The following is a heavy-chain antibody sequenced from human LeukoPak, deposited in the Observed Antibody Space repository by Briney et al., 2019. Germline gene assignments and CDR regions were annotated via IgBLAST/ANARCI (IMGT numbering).Heavy chain of an antibody. V-gene: IGHV4-4*07. CDR2: IYTSGST. CDR3: ARDLLDIVAYNWFDP. D-gene: IGHD5-12*01. Sequence: PSETLSLTCTVSGDSISSYYWSWIRQPAGKGLEWIGRIYTSGSTNYNPSLKSRVTMSVDTSKNQFSLKQSSVTAADTAVYYCARDLLDIVAYNWFDPWGQGTLVTVSS. J-gene: IGHJ5*02. CDR1: GDSISSYY.